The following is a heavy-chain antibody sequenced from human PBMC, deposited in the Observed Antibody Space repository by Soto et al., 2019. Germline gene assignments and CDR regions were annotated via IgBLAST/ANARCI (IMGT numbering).Heavy chain of an antibody. V-gene: IGHV1-46*01. CDR1: GYISTNYY. CDR3: ARWGEAVSGLAGERIFEY. D-gene: IGHD6-19*01. J-gene: IGHJ4*02. Sequence: ASMKVSCKASGYISTNYYMQWFRQAPGQGPEWMGIMNPSGGSTVYAQKFQGRVTMTGDTSTSTVYMELSSLRSEDTAVYYCARWGEAVSGLAGERIFEYWGQGTLVTVSS. CDR2: MNPSGGST.